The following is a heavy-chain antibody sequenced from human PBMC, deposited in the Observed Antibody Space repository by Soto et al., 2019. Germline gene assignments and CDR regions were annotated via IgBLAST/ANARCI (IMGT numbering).Heavy chain of an antibody. J-gene: IGHJ4*02. V-gene: IGHV4-39*01. CDR3: ARGEYCSSTSCYAHFDY. Sequence: QMQLQESGPGLVKPSETLSLTGTVSGGSISSSSYYWGWIRQPPGKGLEWIGSIYYSGSTYYNPSLKSRVTISVDTSKNQFSLKLSSVTAADTAVYYCARGEYCSSTSCYAHFDYWGQGTLVTVSS. CDR1: GGSISSSSYY. D-gene: IGHD2-2*01. CDR2: IYYSGST.